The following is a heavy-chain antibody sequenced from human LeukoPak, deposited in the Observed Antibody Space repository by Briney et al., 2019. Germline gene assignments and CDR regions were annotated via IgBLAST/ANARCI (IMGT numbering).Heavy chain of an antibody. D-gene: IGHD2-2*01. Sequence: SETLSLTCTVSGGSIRSSSYYWGWIRQPPGKGLEWIGSIYYSGSTYYNPSLKSRVTISVDTSKNQFSLKLSSVTAADTAVYYCARLPISTPYQLLTASYYFDYWGQGTLVTVSS. CDR1: GGSIRSSSYY. V-gene: IGHV4-39*01. J-gene: IGHJ4*02. CDR2: IYYSGST. CDR3: ARLPISTPYQLLTASYYFDY.